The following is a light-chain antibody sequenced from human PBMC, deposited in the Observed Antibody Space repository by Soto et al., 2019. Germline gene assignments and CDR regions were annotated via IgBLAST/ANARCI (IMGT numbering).Light chain of an antibody. Sequence: LTQPASVSGSPGQSITVSCTGTSSDVGGYNYVSWYQQHPGKAPKLMIYDVSNRPSGVSNRFSGSKSGNTASLTISGLQAEDEADYYCSSYTSSSTRVFGTGTKVTVL. CDR3: SSYTSSSTRV. J-gene: IGLJ1*01. V-gene: IGLV2-14*01. CDR2: DVS. CDR1: SSDVGGYNY.